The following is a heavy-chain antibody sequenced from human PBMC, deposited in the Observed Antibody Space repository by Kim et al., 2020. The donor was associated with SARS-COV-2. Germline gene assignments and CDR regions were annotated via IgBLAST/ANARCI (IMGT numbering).Heavy chain of an antibody. J-gene: IGHJ4*02. CDR1: GFTFSSYA. Sequence: LSLTCAASGFTFSSYAMSWVRQAPGKGLEWVSAISGSGGSTYYADSVKGRFTISRDNSKNTLYLQMNSLRAEDTAVYYCAKDEYYYGSGSPPYWGQGTLVTVSS. V-gene: IGHV3-23*01. CDR2: ISGSGGST. D-gene: IGHD3-10*01. CDR3: AKDEYYYGSGSPPY.